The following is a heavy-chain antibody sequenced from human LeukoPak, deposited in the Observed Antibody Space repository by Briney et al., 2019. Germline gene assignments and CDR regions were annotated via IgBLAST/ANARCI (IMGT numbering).Heavy chain of an antibody. Sequence: GGSLRLSCAASGFPVSSNYMSWVRQAPGKGLEWVSVIYSGGRTYYADSVKGRFTISRDTSKNTLYLQMNSLRAEDTAVYYCARGAHYMDVWGKGTTVTVSS. J-gene: IGHJ6*03. CDR1: GFPVSSNY. CDR3: ARGAHYMDV. V-gene: IGHV3-66*02. CDR2: IYSGGRT.